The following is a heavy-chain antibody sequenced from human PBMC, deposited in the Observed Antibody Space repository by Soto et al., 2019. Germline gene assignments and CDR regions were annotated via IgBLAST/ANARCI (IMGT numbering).Heavy chain of an antibody. Sequence: GGSLRLSCAASGFTFSSYAMSWVRQAPGKGLEWVSAISGSGGRTYYADSVKGRFTISRDNSKNTLYLQMNSLRAEDTAVYYCAKGGRGPGWFDPWGQGTLVTVSS. V-gene: IGHV3-23*01. CDR3: AKGGRGPGWFDP. D-gene: IGHD2-15*01. J-gene: IGHJ5*02. CDR1: GFTFSSYA. CDR2: ISGSGGRT.